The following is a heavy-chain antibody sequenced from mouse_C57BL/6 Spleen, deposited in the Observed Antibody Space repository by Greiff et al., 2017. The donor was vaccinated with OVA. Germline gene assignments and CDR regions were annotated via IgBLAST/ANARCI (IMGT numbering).Heavy chain of an antibody. V-gene: IGHV5-4*03. CDR3: ARAPTVVARDWYFDV. D-gene: IGHD1-1*01. CDR2: ISDGGSYT. CDR1: GFTFSSYA. Sequence: EVKLEESGGGLVKPGGSLKLSCAASGFTFSSYAMSWVRQTPEKRLEWVATISDGGSYTYYPDNVKGRFTISRDNAKNNLYLQMSHLKSEDTAMYYCARAPTVVARDWYFDVWGTGTTVTVSS. J-gene: IGHJ1*03.